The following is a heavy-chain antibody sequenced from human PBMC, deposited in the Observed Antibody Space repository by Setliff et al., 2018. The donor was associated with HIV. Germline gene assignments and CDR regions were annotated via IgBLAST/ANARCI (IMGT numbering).Heavy chain of an antibody. V-gene: IGHV3-53*01. J-gene: IGHJ5*02. CDR1: RFSFSTFW. Sequence: PGGSLRLSCATSRFSFSTFWMTWVRQAPGKGLEWVYIIYSDGRTYYADSVKGRFTISRDDSKNTVYLQMHSLRVEDTAVYYCARGVKWLDPWGQGTLVTVS. D-gene: IGHD3-10*01. CDR3: ARGVKWLDP. CDR2: IYSDGRT.